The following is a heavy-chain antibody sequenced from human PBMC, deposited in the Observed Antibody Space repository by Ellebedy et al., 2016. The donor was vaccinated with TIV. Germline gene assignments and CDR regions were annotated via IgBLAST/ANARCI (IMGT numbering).Heavy chain of an antibody. CDR3: ATALDIVATILGY. V-gene: IGHV1-69*13. J-gene: IGHJ4*02. Sequence: SVKVSXXASGGTFSSYAISWVRQAPGQGLEWMGGIIPIFGTANYAQKFQGRVTITADESTSTAYMELSSLRSEDTAVYYCATALDIVATILGYWGQGTLVTVSS. CDR2: IIPIFGTA. D-gene: IGHD5-12*01. CDR1: GGTFSSYA.